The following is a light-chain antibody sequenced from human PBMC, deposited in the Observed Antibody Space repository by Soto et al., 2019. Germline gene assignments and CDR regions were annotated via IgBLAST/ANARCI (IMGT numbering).Light chain of an antibody. CDR1: QPISSW. J-gene: IGKJ2*01. CDR3: QQYKSNLYT. V-gene: IGKV1-5*01. Sequence: DIQMTQSPSTLSASVGDRVTITCRASQPISSWLAWYQQKPGKAPQLLIYDASGLENGVPSRFSGRGSGTEFTLTISGRQPDDFATYFCQQYKSNLYTFGQGTKLEIK. CDR2: DAS.